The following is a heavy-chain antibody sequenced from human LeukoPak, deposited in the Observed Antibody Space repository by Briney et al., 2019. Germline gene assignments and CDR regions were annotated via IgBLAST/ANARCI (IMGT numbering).Heavy chain of an antibody. Sequence: GGSLRLTCAASGCTFSSYALHWVRQAPCKGLEGVAVISYDGSKKYSADSVKGRFTISRDNSKTTLYLQMNGLRAEDAAVYYCARSLTYCSGGSCYSVGYYYYMDVWGKGTTVTVSS. D-gene: IGHD2-15*01. CDR2: ISYDGSKK. CDR3: ARSLTYCSGGSCYSVGYYYYMDV. CDR1: GCTFSSYA. V-gene: IGHV3-30*01. J-gene: IGHJ6*03.